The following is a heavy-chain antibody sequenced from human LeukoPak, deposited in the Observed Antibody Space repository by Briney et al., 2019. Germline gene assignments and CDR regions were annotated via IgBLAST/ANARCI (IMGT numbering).Heavy chain of an antibody. J-gene: IGHJ4*02. CDR3: ARGRPHGNDY. CDR2: ISSDGSKN. CDR1: GFTFTNYA. D-gene: IGHD4-23*01. V-gene: IGHV3-30*03. Sequence: GGSLRLSCAASGFTFTNYAMHWVRQTPGKGLEWVALISSDGSKNIYADPVKGRFSISRDNAKNTLYLQMNSLRVEDTAVYYCARGRPHGNDYWGQGTLVTVSS.